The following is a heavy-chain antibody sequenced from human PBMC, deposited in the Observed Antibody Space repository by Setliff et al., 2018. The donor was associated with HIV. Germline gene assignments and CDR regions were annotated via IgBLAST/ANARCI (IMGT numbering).Heavy chain of an antibody. CDR1: GASISSYY. J-gene: IGHJ4*02. D-gene: IGHD3-10*01. V-gene: IGHV4-59*01. CDR2: MSFSANS. CDR3: ARGAGAFGAKLDS. Sequence: SETLSLTCNVSGASISSYYWSWIRQPPGKGLEWLGYMSFSANSNYNPSLKNRITISIDTSKNQFSLRLKSVTAADAAIYYCARGAGAFGAKLDSWGQGSLVTVSS.